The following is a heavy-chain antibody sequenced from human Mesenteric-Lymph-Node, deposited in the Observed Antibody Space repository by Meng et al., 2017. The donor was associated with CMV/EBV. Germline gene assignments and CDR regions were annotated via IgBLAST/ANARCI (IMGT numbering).Heavy chain of an antibody. D-gene: IGHD3-10*01. V-gene: IGHV3-30*04. Sequence: GGSLRLSCAASGFTFSSYAMHWVRQAPGKGLEWVAVISYDGSNKYYADSVKGRFTISRDNSKSTVSVQMNSLRAEDTAVYYCARDKGGSYIWGQGILVTVSS. J-gene: IGHJ4*02. CDR2: ISYDGSNK. CDR3: ARDKGGSYI. CDR1: GFTFSSYA.